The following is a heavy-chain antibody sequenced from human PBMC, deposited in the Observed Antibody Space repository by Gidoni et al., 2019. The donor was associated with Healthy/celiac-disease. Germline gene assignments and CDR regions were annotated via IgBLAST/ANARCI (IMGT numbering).Heavy chain of an antibody. D-gene: IGHD1-26*01. V-gene: IGHV4-39*01. CDR1: GGSLRSSSYY. J-gene: IGHJ4*02. CDR3: ARLRSGSYYRGPFDY. CDR2: IYYSGIT. Sequence: QLQLQESGPGLVKPSETLSLTCTVSGGSLRSSSYYWGWIRQPPGKGLDWIGSIYYSGITYYNPSLKSRVTISVDTSKNQFSLKLSSVTAADTAVYYCARLRSGSYYRGPFDYWGQGTLVTVSS.